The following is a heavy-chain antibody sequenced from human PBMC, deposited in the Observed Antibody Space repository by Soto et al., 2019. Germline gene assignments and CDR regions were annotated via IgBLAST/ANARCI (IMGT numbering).Heavy chain of an antibody. CDR1: GFNFKKFA. Sequence: EVQLLESGGGVVQPGGSLRLSCVASGFNFKKFAMAWVRQAAGEGLEWVSGISCCGGSASYADSVKGRFSIDRDDSKNTVSLQLNSLMVEDTAQYYCAKAEGQQWLIPHLDNWGQGTLVTVS. V-gene: IGHV3-23*01. D-gene: IGHD6-19*01. CDR2: ISCCGGSA. CDR3: AKAEGQQWLIPHLDN. J-gene: IGHJ4*02.